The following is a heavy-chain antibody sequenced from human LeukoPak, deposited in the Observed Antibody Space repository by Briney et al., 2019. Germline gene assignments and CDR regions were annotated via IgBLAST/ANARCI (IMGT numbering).Heavy chain of an antibody. D-gene: IGHD6-19*01. J-gene: IGHJ4*02. CDR3: ARDAGIAVAGTNFDY. V-gene: IGHV3-7*01. CDR1: GFTFSSYG. CDR2: IKQDGSEK. Sequence: PGGSLRLSCAASGFTFSSYGMHWVRQAPGKGLEWVANIKQDGSEKYYVDSVKGRFTISRDNAKNSLYLQMNSLRAEDTAVYYCARDAGIAVAGTNFDYWGQGTLVTVSS.